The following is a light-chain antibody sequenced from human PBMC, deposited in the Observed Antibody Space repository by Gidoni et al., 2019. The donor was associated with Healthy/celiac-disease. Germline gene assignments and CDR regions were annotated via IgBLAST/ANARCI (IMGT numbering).Light chain of an antibody. V-gene: IGKV4-1*01. CDR1: QSVLYRSNNKNY. Sequence: DIVMTQSPDSLAVSLGERATINCKSSQSVLYRSNNKNYLAWYRQKPGQPPKLLIYWASTRESGVPDRFSGSGSGTDFTLTISSLQAGDVAVYYCQQYYSTPRTFGQGTKVEIK. CDR3: QQYYSTPRT. J-gene: IGKJ1*01. CDR2: WAS.